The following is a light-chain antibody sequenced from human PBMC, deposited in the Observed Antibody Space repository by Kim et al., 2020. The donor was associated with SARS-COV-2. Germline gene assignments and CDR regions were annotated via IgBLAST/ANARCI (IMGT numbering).Light chain of an antibody. CDR1: SLRGYY. CDR2: GDK. J-gene: IGLJ3*02. CDR3: NSRDSSGNHVL. Sequence: SSELTQDPAVSVALGQTVRITCQGDSLRGYYASWFQQKSGQAPILVMYGDKNRPSGIPDRFSGSGSGNTASLTITGAQAEDEADYYCNSRDSSGNHVLFG. V-gene: IGLV3-19*01.